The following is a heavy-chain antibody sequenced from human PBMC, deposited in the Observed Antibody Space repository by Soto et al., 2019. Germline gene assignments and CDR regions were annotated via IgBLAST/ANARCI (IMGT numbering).Heavy chain of an antibody. CDR1: GYSFTDYH. Sequence: ASVKVSCKASGYSFTDYHIHWVRQAPGQGLEWLGRISAYNGNTNYAQKLQGRVTMTTDTSTSTAYMELRSLRSDDTAVYYCARDRGAAAGTFWFDPWGQGTLVTVYS. D-gene: IGHD6-13*01. CDR2: ISAYNGNT. V-gene: IGHV1-18*04. J-gene: IGHJ5*02. CDR3: ARDRGAAAGTFWFDP.